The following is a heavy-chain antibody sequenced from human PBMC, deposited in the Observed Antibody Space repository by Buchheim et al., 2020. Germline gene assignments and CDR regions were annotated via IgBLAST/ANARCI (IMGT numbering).Heavy chain of an antibody. Sequence: QVQLVESGGGVVQPGRSLRLSCAASGFTFSSYGMHWVRQAPGKGLEWVAVISYDGSNKYYADSVKGRFTISRDNYKNTLYLQMNSLRAEDTAVYYCAKEYYYGSGTTMAYYYGMDVWGQGTT. D-gene: IGHD3-10*01. CDR3: AKEYYYGSGTTMAYYYGMDV. V-gene: IGHV3-30*18. J-gene: IGHJ6*02. CDR2: ISYDGSNK. CDR1: GFTFSSYG.